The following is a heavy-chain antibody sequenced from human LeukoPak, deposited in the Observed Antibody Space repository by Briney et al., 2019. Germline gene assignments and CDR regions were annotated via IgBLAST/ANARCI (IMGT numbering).Heavy chain of an antibody. V-gene: IGHV1-2*02. Sequence: GASVKVSCKASGYTFTGYYMHWVRQAPGQGLEWMGWINPKTGGTKYTQKFQGRVTMTRDTSTSTIYMELSRLTSDDTAMYYCAREGRSEWYDLGAFDIWGQGTMVSVSS. J-gene: IGHJ3*02. CDR3: AREGRSEWYDLGAFDI. D-gene: IGHD6-19*01. CDR1: GYTFTGYY. CDR2: INPKTGGT.